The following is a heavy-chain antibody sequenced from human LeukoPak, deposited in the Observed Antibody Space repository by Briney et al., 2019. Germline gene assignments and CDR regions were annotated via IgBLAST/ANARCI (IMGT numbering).Heavy chain of an antibody. J-gene: IGHJ3*02. CDR1: GFTFSSYG. D-gene: IGHD6-13*01. CDR2: ISYDGSNK. CDR3: AKDHMRDSSSCPGAFDI. Sequence: GGSLRLSCAASGFTFSSYGMHWVRQAPGKGLEWVAVISYDGSNKYYADSVKGRFTISRDNSKNTLYLQMNSLRAEDTAVYYYAKDHMRDSSSCPGAFDIWGQGTMVTVSS. V-gene: IGHV3-30*18.